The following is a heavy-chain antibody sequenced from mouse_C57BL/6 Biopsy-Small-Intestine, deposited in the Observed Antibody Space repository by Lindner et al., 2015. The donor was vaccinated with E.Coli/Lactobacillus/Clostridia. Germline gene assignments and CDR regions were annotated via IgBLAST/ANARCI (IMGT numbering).Heavy chain of an antibody. V-gene: IGHV1-58*01. CDR3: AYSLYYYGSQSWFAY. J-gene: IGHJ3*01. CDR2: IYIGNGYT. CDR1: GYTFTSYG. D-gene: IGHD1-1*01. Sequence: VQLQESGAELVRPGSSVKMSCKTSGYTFTSYGINWVKQRPGQGLEWIGYIYIGNGYTEYNEKFKAKATLTSDTSSSTAYMQLSSLTSEDSAIYFCAYSLYYYGSQSWFAYWGQGTLVTVSA.